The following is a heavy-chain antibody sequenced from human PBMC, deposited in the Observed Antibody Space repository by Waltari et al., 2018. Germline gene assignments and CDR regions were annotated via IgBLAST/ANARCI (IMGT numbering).Heavy chain of an antibody. J-gene: IGHJ4*02. D-gene: IGHD6-19*01. CDR2: MNPNSGNT. V-gene: IGHV1-8*03. Sequence: QVQLVQSGAEVKKPGASVKVSCKASGYTFTIYDINWVRQATGQGLEWMGWMNPNSGNTGYAQKFQGRVTITRNTSISTAYMELSSMRSEDTAMYYCARDSSSGWYVSDYWGQGTLVTVSS. CDR1: GYTFTIYD. CDR3: ARDSSSGWYVSDY.